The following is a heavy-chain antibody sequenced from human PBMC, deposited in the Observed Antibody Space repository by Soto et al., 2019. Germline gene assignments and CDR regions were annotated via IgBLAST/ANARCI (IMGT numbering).Heavy chain of an antibody. Sequence: ASVKVSCKASGYTFTGYYMHWVRQAPGQGLEWMGWINPNSGGTNYAQKFQGRVTMTRDTSISTAYMELSRLRSDDTAVYYCARDLIGYSDFWTGSEYWFDAWGQGTLVTVSS. CDR3: ARDLIGYSDFWTGSEYWFDA. CDR1: GYTFTGYY. J-gene: IGHJ5*02. V-gene: IGHV1-2*02. D-gene: IGHD3-3*01. CDR2: INPNSGGT.